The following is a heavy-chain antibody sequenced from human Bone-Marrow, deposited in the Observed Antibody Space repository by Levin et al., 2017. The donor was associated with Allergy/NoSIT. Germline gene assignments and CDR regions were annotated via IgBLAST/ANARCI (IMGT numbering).Heavy chain of an antibody. J-gene: IGHJ4*02. V-gene: IGHV4-39*01. D-gene: IGHD4-17*01. CDR1: GGSISSSSYY. Sequence: PSETLSLTCTVSGGSISSSSYYWGWIRQPPGKGLEWIGSIYYSGSTYYNPSLKSRVTISVDTSKNQFSLKLSSVTAADTAVYYCARRSGGGFHDYGDYKPPDDYWGQGTLVTVSS. CDR3: ARRSGGGFHDYGDYKPPDDY. CDR2: IYYSGST.